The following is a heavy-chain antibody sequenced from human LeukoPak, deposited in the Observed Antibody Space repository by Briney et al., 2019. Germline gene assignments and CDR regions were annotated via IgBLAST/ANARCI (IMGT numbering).Heavy chain of an antibody. Sequence: MPSETLSLTCTVSGGSISSYYWSWIRQPPGKGLEWIGYIHYSGSTKYNPSLKSRGTISVDTSKNQFSPKLRSVTAADTAVYYCARGLDTEALDYWGQGTLVTVSS. D-gene: IGHD5-18*01. J-gene: IGHJ4*02. CDR2: IHYSGST. CDR1: GGSISSYY. V-gene: IGHV4-59*01. CDR3: ARGLDTEALDY.